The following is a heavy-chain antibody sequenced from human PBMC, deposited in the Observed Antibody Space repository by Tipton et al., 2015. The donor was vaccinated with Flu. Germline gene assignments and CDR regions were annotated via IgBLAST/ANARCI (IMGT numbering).Heavy chain of an antibody. J-gene: IGHJ4*02. D-gene: IGHD3-22*01. Sequence: TLSLTCTVSGGSISSSSYYWGWIRQPPGKGLEWIGSIYYSGSTYYNPSLKSRVTISVDTSKNQFSLKLSSVTAADTAVYYCARLRANYYDSSGYSDYWGQGTLDSV. CDR1: GGSISSSSYY. CDR3: ARLRANYYDSSGYSDY. V-gene: IGHV4-39*07. CDR2: IYYSGST.